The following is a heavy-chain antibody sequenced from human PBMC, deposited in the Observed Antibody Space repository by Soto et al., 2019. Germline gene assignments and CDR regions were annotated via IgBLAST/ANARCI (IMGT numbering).Heavy chain of an antibody. CDR3: AKVSEMGSVTEGYYYYMDV. CDR1: GGTFNNYT. CDR2: IIPILGIA. J-gene: IGHJ6*03. D-gene: IGHD3-10*01. V-gene: IGHV1-69*02. Sequence: QVQLVQSGAEVKKPGCSVKVSCKASGGTFNNYTISWVRQAPGQGREWMGRIIPILGIANYAQKFQGRVTITADKSTNTAYMELSSLRSEDTAMYYCAKVSEMGSVTEGYYYYMDVWGKGTTVTVSS.